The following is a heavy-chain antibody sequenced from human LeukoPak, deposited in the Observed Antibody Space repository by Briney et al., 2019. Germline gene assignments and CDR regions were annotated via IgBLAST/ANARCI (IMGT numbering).Heavy chain of an antibody. D-gene: IGHD2-2*01. V-gene: IGHV1-46*01. CDR2: IYPSGGIT. CDR1: GYTFTSYY. CDR3: ARGTRPAATETDFDY. Sequence: ASVKLSCKASGYTFTSYYMHWVRHAPGQGLEWMSIIYPSGGITSYAQKFQGRVTMTRATSTSTVYMELSSLRSEDTAVYYCARGTRPAATETDFDYWGQGTLVTVSS. J-gene: IGHJ4*02.